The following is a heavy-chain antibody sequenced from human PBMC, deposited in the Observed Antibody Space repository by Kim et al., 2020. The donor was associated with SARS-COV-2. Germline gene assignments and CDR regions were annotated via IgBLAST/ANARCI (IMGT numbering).Heavy chain of an antibody. D-gene: IGHD6-13*01. CDR3: AKGGGIGDWFDP. CDR1: GFTFSSYG. Sequence: GGSLRLSCAASGFTFSSYGMHWVRQAPGKGLEWVAVISYDGSNKYYADSVKGRFTISRDNSKNTLYLQMNSLRAEDTAVYYCAKGGGIGDWFDPWGQGTLVTVSS. CDR2: ISYDGSNK. V-gene: IGHV3-30*18. J-gene: IGHJ5*02.